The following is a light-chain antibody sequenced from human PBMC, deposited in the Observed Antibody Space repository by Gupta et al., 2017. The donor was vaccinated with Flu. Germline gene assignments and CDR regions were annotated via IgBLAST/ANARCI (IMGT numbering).Light chain of an antibody. CDR3: GTWESTLTVSWV. J-gene: IGLJ3*02. CDR1: NSNIGINY. Sequence: QSELTQPPSVSAAPGQKVTISCSGSNSNIGINYVSWYQQFPGTAPKLIIYDNFKRFTGVPDRFSGSKSGTSATLTITGLLTGDEADYFCGTWESTLTVSWVFGGGTKVTVL. V-gene: IGLV1-51*01. CDR2: DNF.